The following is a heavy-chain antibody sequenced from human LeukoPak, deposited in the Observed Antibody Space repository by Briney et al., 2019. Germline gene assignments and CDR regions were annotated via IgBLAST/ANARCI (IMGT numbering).Heavy chain of an antibody. CDR1: GGSISSGGYY. Sequence: PSQTLSLTCTVSGGSISSGGYYWSWIRQHPGKGLEWIGYIYYSGSTYYNPSLKSRVTIPVDTSKNQFSLKLSSVTAADTAVYYCARGRYCSSTSCLYFDYWGQGTLVTVSS. V-gene: IGHV4-31*03. D-gene: IGHD2-2*01. CDR2: IYYSGST. CDR3: ARGRYCSSTSCLYFDY. J-gene: IGHJ4*02.